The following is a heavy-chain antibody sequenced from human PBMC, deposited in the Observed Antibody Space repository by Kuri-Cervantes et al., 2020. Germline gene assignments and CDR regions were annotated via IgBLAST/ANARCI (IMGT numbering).Heavy chain of an antibody. D-gene: IGHD3-3*01. Sequence: SETLSLTCTVSGGSISSYYWSWIRQPAGKGLVWIGRIYTSWSTNYNPSLKRRVPIYVDTSKNQFSLKLSSVTAADTAVYYCARGYDFWSGYSLDYWGQGTLVTVSS. V-gene: IGHV4-4*07. CDR1: GGSISSYY. J-gene: IGHJ4*02. CDR2: IYTSWST. CDR3: ARGYDFWSGYSLDY.